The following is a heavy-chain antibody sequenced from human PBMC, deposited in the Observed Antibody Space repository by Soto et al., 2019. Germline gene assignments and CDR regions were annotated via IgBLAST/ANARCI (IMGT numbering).Heavy chain of an antibody. CDR1: GGTFSRHA. CDR2: IIPIFGTA. Sequence: QVQLVQSGAEVRKPGSSVKVSCKASGGTFSRHAISWVRQAPGQGLEWMGGIIPIFGTANHAQKFQGRVTNIAAESTSTVYMELSSLRSEDTAMYYCARGWGYDSNDYYYAYWGQGTLVIVSS. V-gene: IGHV1-69*01. J-gene: IGHJ4*02. D-gene: IGHD3-22*01. CDR3: ARGWGYDSNDYYYAY.